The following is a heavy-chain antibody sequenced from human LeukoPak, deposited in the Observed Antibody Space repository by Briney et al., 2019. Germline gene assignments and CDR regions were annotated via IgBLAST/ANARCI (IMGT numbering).Heavy chain of an antibody. J-gene: IGHJ4*02. Sequence: GGSLRLSCAASGFTFSSSGMHWVCQAPGKGLEWVAVIWSDGSDTHYADSVKGRFTISRDNSKNTLFLQMNSLRAEDTAVYYCARDRGSRWYGPIDYWGQGTLVTVSS. V-gene: IGHV3-33*01. CDR2: IWSDGSDT. CDR3: ARDRGSRWYGPIDY. D-gene: IGHD6-13*01. CDR1: GFTFSSSG.